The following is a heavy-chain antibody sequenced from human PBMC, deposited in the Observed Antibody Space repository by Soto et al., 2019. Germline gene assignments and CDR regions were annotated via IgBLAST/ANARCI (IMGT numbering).Heavy chain of an antibody. CDR2: IYYSGST. V-gene: IGHV4-39*01. J-gene: IGHJ4*02. D-gene: IGHD5-12*01. CDR1: GGSISSSNFH. Sequence: SETLSLTCTVSGGSISSSNFHWGWIRQPPGKGLEWIGSIYYSGSTYYSPSLESRVTISVDTSKKQFSLKLSSVTAADTAVYYCVRHAQWIIRAYWGQGSLVTVS. CDR3: VRHAQWIIRAY.